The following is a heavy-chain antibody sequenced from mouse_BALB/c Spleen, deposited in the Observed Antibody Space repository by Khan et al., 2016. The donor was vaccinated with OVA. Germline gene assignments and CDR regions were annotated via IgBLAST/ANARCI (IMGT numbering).Heavy chain of an antibody. CDR1: GYTFTSFW. CDR2: IDPSDSET. J-gene: IGHJ3*01. D-gene: IGHD2-12*01. CDR3: ARGGYVTAFAY. V-gene: IGHV1-61*01. Sequence: QVQLQQSGAELVRPGASVKLSCKASGYTFTSFWMNWVTERPGQGLEWIGMIDPSDSETHYNQMFKAKATLTVDKSSSPAYMQLSGLTAEDSAVEYWARGGYVTAFAYWGQGTLVTVSA.